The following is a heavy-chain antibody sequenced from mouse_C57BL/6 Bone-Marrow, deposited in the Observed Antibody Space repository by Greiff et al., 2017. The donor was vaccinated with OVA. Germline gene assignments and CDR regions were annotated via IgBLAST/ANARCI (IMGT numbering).Heavy chain of an antibody. CDR1: GYTFTSYW. CDR3: ARGLGYYYGSSLYY. V-gene: IGHV1-64*01. J-gene: IGHJ2*01. CDR2: IHPNSGST. D-gene: IGHD1-1*01. Sequence: QVQLKQPGAELVKPGASVKLSCKASGYTFTSYWMHWVKQRPGQGLEWIGMIHPNSGSTNYNEKFKSKATLTVDKSSSTAYMQLSSLTSEDSAVYYCARGLGYYYGSSLYYWGQGTTLTVSS.